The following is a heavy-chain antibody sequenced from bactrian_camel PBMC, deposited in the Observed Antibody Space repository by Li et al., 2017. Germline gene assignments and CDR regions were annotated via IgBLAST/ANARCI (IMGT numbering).Heavy chain of an antibody. J-gene: IGHJ4*01. V-gene: IGHV3-3*01. D-gene: IGHD7*01. Sequence: SLRLSCVASGYTDSDSRNFMGWFRQTPGKEREGVAAIWSSRGMTYYADSVKGRFTISLDRAKNTLYLQMNDLKVEDTAMYYCAADGVNLQLARGYNYWGQGTQVTVS. CDR1: GYTDSDSRNF. CDR3: AADGVNLQLARGYNY. CDR2: IWSSRGMT.